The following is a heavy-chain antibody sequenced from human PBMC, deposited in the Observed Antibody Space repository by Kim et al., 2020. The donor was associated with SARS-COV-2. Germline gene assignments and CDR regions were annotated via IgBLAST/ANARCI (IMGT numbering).Heavy chain of an antibody. D-gene: IGHD3-10*01. CDR3: ARRWVRGVGVYY. CDR1: GGSFSGYY. V-gene: IGHV4-34*01. Sequence: SETLSLTCAVYGGSFSGYYWSWIRQPPGKGLEWIGEINHSGSTNYNPSLKSRVTISVDTSKNQFSLKLSSVTAADTAVYYCARRWVRGVGVYYWGQGTLV. CDR2: INHSGST. J-gene: IGHJ4*02.